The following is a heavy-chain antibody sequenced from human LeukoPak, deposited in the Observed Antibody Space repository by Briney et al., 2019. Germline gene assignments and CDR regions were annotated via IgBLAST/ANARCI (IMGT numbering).Heavy chain of an antibody. CDR3: ARRSGYMYYFDY. V-gene: IGHV4-39*01. CDR1: GGSISSSNYY. CDR2: IYYSGST. D-gene: IGHD3-3*01. J-gene: IGHJ4*02. Sequence: PSETLSLTCTVSGGSISSSNYYWGWIRQPPGKGLEWIGSIYYSGSTYYNPSLKSRVTISVDTSKNQFSLKLSSVTAADTAVYYCARRSGYMYYFDYWGQGTLVTVSS.